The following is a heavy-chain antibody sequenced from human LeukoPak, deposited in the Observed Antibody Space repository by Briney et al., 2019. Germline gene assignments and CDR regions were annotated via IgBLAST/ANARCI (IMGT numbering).Heavy chain of an antibody. CDR2: IKEDGSER. Sequence: PGGSLRLSCEGSAFIFSGHWMNWVRQTPGKGLEWVASIKEDGSERQYVDSVKGRFTISRDNAKNSLYLQMNSLRAEDTAVYYCARERWLQSTYWGQGTLVTVSS. J-gene: IGHJ4*02. CDR3: ARERWLQSTY. D-gene: IGHD5-24*01. V-gene: IGHV3-7*01. CDR1: AFIFSGHW.